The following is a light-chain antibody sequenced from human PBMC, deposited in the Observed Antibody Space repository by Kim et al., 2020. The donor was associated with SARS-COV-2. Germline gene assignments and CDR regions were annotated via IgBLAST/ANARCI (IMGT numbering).Light chain of an antibody. Sequence: DIQMTQSPSSLSASVGDRVTITCRASQSISSYLNWYQQKPGKAPKLLIYAASSLQSGVPSRFSGSGSGTDFTLTISSLQPEDFATYYCQQSDSTPHTFGQGTKLEI. J-gene: IGKJ2*01. CDR2: AAS. V-gene: IGKV1-39*01. CDR1: QSISSY. CDR3: QQSDSTPHT.